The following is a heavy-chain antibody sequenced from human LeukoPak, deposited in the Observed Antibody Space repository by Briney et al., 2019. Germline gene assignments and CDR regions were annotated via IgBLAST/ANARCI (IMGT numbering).Heavy chain of an antibody. D-gene: IGHD1-26*01. V-gene: IGHV4-34*01. J-gene: IGHJ3*02. Sequence: SETLSLTCAVYGGSSSGYYWSWIRQPPGKGLEWIGEINHSGSTNYNPSLKSRVTISVDTSKNQFSLKLSSVTAADTAVYYCARDLSYDAFDIWGQGTMVTVSS. CDR3: ARDLSYDAFDI. CDR1: GGSSSGYY. CDR2: INHSGST.